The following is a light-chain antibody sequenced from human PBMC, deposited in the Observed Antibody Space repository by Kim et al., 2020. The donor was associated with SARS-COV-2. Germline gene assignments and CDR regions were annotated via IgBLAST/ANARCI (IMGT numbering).Light chain of an antibody. CDR3: AAWDDSLNGPG. Sequence: QSVLTQPPSASGTPGQRVTISCSGSSSNIGSNTVNCYQQLPGTAPKLLIYSNNQRPSGVPDRFSGSKSGTSASLAISGLQSEDEAEYYCAAWDDSLNGPGFGGGTQLTVL. J-gene: IGLJ2*01. CDR1: SSNIGSNT. CDR2: SNN. V-gene: IGLV1-44*01.